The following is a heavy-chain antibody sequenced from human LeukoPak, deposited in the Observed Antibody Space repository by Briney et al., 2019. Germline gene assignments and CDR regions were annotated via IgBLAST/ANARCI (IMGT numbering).Heavy chain of an antibody. Sequence: RPGGSLRLSCAASGFTFSIYWMTWVRQAPGKGLEWVANIKQDGSEKDYVDSVKGRFTISRDNAKNSLYLQMNSLRAEDTAVYYCAREVGSWYGFDYWGQGTLVTVSS. J-gene: IGHJ4*02. CDR2: IKQDGSEK. V-gene: IGHV3-7*01. CDR1: GFTFSIYW. CDR3: AREVGSWYGFDY. D-gene: IGHD6-13*01.